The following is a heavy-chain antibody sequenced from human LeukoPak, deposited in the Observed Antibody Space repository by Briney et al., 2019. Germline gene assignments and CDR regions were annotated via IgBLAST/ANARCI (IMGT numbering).Heavy chain of an antibody. Sequence: EGSLRLSCAASGFTFSSYGMSWVRQAPGKGLEWVSAISGSGGSTYYADSVKGRFTISRDNSKNTLYLQMNSLRAEDTAVYYCAKADLAVAGTEFDYWGQGALVTVSS. J-gene: IGHJ4*02. D-gene: IGHD6-19*01. CDR3: AKADLAVAGTEFDY. CDR1: GFTFSSYG. CDR2: ISGSGGST. V-gene: IGHV3-23*01.